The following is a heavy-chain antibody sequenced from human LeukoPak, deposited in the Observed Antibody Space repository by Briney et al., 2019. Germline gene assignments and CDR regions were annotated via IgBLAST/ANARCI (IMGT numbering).Heavy chain of an antibody. V-gene: IGHV4-30-4*01. CDR1: GGSISSGDYY. Sequence: SETLSLTCTVSGGSISSGDYYWNWIRQPPGKGLEWIGYIYYSGSTYYNPPLKSRVTISLDTSKTQFSLRLSSVTAADTAVYYCSRGLRGRSGYYFDSWGQGTLVTVSS. CDR3: SRGLRGRSGYYFDS. CDR2: IYYSGST. J-gene: IGHJ4*02.